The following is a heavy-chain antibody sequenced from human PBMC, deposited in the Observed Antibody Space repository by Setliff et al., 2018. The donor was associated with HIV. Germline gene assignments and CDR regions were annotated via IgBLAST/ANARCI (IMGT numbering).Heavy chain of an antibody. CDR2: IDQSGTT. Sequence: PSETLSLTCVVSGASIRSSAWWSWVRQSPGKRPEWIGEIDQSGTTNYNPSLKSRVTVSVDASKNLFSLKVKSVTAADTAVYYCVIRRNFDWLFKSGPFDHWGQG. CDR1: GASIRSSAW. V-gene: IGHV4-4*02. D-gene: IGHD3-9*01. CDR3: VIRRNFDWLFKSGPFDH. J-gene: IGHJ4*01.